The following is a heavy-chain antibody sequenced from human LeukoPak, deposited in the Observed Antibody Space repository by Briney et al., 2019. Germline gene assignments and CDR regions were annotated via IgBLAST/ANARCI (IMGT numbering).Heavy chain of an antibody. Sequence: ASVKVSCKASGYTFNHHGISWVRQAPGQGLEWMGWISCFNGDTHCAQKFQGRVTMTTDTSTTTAYMELRSLRSDDTALYYCARDPTNTSGRYAYFDYWGQGTLVTVSS. CDR1: GYTFNHHG. CDR3: ARDPTNTSGRYAYFDY. V-gene: IGHV1-18*01. J-gene: IGHJ4*02. D-gene: IGHD6-19*01. CDR2: ISCFNGDT.